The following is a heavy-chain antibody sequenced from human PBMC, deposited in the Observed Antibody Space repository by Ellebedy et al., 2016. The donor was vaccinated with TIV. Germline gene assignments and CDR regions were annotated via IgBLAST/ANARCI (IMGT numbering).Heavy chain of an antibody. CDR3: ARHKDGSYYSLALQSSYYYGLDV. D-gene: IGHD1-26*01. Sequence: GESLKISCKGSGYNFANYYITWVRQVPGKGLEWMGRIDPSDSYTKYSPSFQGPVTISTDKSISTAYLQWNSLKASDTAIYYCARHKDGSYYSLALQSSYYYGLDVWGQGTTVTVSS. J-gene: IGHJ6*02. V-gene: IGHV5-10-1*01. CDR2: IDPSDSYT. CDR1: GYNFANYY.